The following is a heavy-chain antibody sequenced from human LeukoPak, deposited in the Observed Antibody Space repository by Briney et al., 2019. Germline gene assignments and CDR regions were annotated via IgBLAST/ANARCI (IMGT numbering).Heavy chain of an antibody. CDR1: GFTFSSYG. V-gene: IGHV3-23*01. J-gene: IGHJ4*02. CDR2: ISGSGGST. CDR3: AKDRSGWFYFDY. Sequence: SGGSLRLSCAASGFTFSSYGMSWVRQAPGKGLEWVSAISGSGGSTYYADSVKGRFTISRDNSKNTLYLQMNSLRAEDTAVYYCAKDRSGWFYFDYWGQGTLVTVSS. D-gene: IGHD6-19*01.